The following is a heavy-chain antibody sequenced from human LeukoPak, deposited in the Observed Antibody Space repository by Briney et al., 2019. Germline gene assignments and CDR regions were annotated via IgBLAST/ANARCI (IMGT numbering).Heavy chain of an antibody. Sequence: GGSLRLSCTASGFTFSDYAMHWVRQAPGKGLEWVAVMSYDGNSAFYADSAKGRFTISRDNSKNKVDLQMNSLRPEDTAVYYCARDRLGVATTDYWSQGTLVTVSS. CDR1: GFTFSDYA. J-gene: IGHJ4*02. V-gene: IGHV3-30*04. D-gene: IGHD5-12*01. CDR2: MSYDGNSA. CDR3: ARDRLGVATTDY.